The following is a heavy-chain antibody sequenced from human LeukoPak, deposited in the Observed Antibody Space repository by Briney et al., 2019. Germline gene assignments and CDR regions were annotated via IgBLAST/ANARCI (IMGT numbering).Heavy chain of an antibody. Sequence: GGSLRLSCAASGFTFSSYGMSWVRQAPGTGLEWVSAISGSGGSTYYADSVKGRFTISRDNSKNTLYLQMNSLRAEDTAVYYCAKDAQHIVVVPAAMPVWGQGTLVTVSS. V-gene: IGHV3-23*01. CDR1: GFTFSSYG. D-gene: IGHD2-2*01. CDR3: AKDAQHIVVVPAAMPV. CDR2: ISGSGGST. J-gene: IGHJ4*02.